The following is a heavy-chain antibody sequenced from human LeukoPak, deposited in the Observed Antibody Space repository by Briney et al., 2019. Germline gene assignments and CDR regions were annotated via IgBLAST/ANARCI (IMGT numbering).Heavy chain of an antibody. J-gene: IGHJ4*02. Sequence: GGSLKLSCAASGFTFSGSDMHWVRQVSGKGLEWVGRIRIKTNSYATAHAASVKGRFTISRDDSKNTAYLQMNSLKTEDTAVYYCTTLDFDYWGQGTLVTVSS. CDR1: GFTFSGSD. CDR3: TTLDFDY. CDR2: IRIKTNSYAT. V-gene: IGHV3-73*01.